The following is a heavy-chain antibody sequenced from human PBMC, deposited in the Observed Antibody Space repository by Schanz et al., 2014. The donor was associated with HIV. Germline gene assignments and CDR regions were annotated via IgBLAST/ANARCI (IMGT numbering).Heavy chain of an antibody. V-gene: IGHV1-69*01. CDR2: IIPLFGAT. D-gene: IGHD6-6*01. J-gene: IGHJ6*02. CDR1: GDSFSNLG. Sequence: QVQLVQSGAEVKKPGSSVKISCKASGDSFSNLGINWVRQAPGQGLEWMGGIIPLFGATNYAPKFQDRVTIIADEAAGTAYMELNSLRSEDTAVYYCARFRTSSSSFYFYYYGLDVWGQGTTVAVSS. CDR3: ARFRTSSSSFYFYYYGLDV.